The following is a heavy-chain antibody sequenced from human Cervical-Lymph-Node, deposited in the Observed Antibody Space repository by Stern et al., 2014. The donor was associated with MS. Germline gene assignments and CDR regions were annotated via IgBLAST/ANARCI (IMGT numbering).Heavy chain of an antibody. Sequence: VQLVQSGAEVKKPGSSVKVSCKASGGTFSTYAISGVRQAPGQGLEWMGGIIPIFGRANYAQKFQGRVTITADESTSTAYMELSSLRSEDTAVYYCARGWSYDILTGYSYWGQGTLVTVSS. V-gene: IGHV1-69*01. CDR3: ARGWSYDILTGYSY. CDR2: IIPIFGRA. D-gene: IGHD3-9*01. J-gene: IGHJ4*02. CDR1: GGTFSTYA.